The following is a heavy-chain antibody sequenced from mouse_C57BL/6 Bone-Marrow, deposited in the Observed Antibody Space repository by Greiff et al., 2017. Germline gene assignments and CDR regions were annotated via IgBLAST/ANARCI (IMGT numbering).Heavy chain of an antibody. CDR2: IYPVSGDN. CDR3: NHYGSRLDY. J-gene: IGHJ2*01. Sequence: QLQQSGAELASPGASVKLSCKASGYTFTDHIMKWVKKRAGQGLEWIGRIYPVSGDNNYNQKFRGKATLSVARSSSTVYMVLNSLTSEDPAVPLSNHYGSRLDYWGQGTTLTVSS. D-gene: IGHD1-1*01. V-gene: IGHV1-11*01. CDR1: GYTFTDHI.